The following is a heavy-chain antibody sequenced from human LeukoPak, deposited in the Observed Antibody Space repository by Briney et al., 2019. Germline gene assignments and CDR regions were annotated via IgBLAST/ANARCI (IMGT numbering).Heavy chain of an antibody. CDR3: AMQHSSGYYNWFDP. J-gene: IGHJ5*02. CDR2: IYTSGTT. Sequence: SETLSLTCAVYGGSFSGYYWSWIRQPAGKGLEWIGRIYTSGTTNYNPSLKSRLTMSVDTSKNQFSLKLSSVTAADTAMYYCAMQHSSGYYNWFDPWGQGTLVTVSS. CDR1: GGSFSGYY. D-gene: IGHD3-22*01. V-gene: IGHV4-59*10.